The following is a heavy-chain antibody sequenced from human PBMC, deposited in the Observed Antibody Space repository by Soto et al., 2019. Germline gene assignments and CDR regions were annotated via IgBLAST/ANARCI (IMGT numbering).Heavy chain of an antibody. CDR2: ISGSGGST. CDR3: AKDRLDCSSTSCYSEYFQH. CDR1: GFTFSSYA. D-gene: IGHD2-2*01. J-gene: IGHJ1*01. V-gene: IGHV3-23*01. Sequence: PGGSLRLSCAASGFTFSSYAMSWVRQAPGKGLEWVSAISGSGGSTYYADSVKGRFTISRDNSKNTLYLQMNSLRAEDTAVYYCAKDRLDCSSTSCYSEYFQHWGQGTLVTVSS.